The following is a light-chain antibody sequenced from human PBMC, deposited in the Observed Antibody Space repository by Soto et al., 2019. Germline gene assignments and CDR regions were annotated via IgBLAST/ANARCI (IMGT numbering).Light chain of an antibody. Sequence: EIVLTQSPATLSLSPGERATLSGMASQSVSSYLAWYQQKPGQAPRLLIYDASNRATGIPARFSGSGSETDFTLTISSLQSEDSAVYYCQQYHNWPPITFGQGTRLEIK. CDR1: QSVSSY. V-gene: IGKV3-11*01. J-gene: IGKJ5*01. CDR2: DAS. CDR3: QQYHNWPPIT.